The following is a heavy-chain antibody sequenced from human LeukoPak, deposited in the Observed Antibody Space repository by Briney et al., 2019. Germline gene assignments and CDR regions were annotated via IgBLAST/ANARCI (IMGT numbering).Heavy chain of an antibody. V-gene: IGHV1-24*01. Sequence: ASVKVSCKVSGYTLTELSMHWVRQAPGTGLEWMGGFYPEDGETIYAQKFQGRVTMTEDTSTDTAYMELSSLRSEDTAVYYCATEVTTVVTRNFDYWGQGTLVTVSS. CDR2: FYPEDGET. D-gene: IGHD4-23*01. J-gene: IGHJ4*02. CDR3: ATEVTTVVTRNFDY. CDR1: GYTLTELS.